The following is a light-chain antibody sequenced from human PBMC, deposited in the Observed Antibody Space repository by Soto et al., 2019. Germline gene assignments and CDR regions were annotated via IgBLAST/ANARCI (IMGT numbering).Light chain of an antibody. CDR1: QTLIHW. J-gene: IGKJ1*01. V-gene: IGKV1-5*03. CDR3: QQYYNYPWT. CDR2: KTS. Sequence: INVTQSPSTLSASVGERITITCRASQTLIHWADWYQQKPGKEPNLLMQKTSNLQRGVQSRFSGSGSGTEFTLTISSLQPDDSATYFSQQYYNYPWTLGHGTKLEIK.